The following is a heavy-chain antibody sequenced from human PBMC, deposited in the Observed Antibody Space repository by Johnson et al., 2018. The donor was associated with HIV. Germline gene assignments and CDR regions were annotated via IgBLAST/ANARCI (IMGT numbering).Heavy chain of an antibody. V-gene: IGHV3-66*01. J-gene: IGHJ3*02. Sequence: VQLVESGGGLVQPGGSLRLSCAASGFTVSSNYLSWVRQAPGKGLELVSVINACGDTYYAASAPGRFTISRDRSKNTVSLQMNSLRVEDTAVYYCARDDRPDGFDIWGQGTMVTVSS. D-gene: IGHD1-14*01. CDR3: ARDDRPDGFDI. CDR2: INACGDT. CDR1: GFTVSSNY.